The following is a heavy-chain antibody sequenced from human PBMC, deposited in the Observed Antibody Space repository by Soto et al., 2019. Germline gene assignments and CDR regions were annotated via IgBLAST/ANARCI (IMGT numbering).Heavy chain of an antibody. CDR2: IHYSGATSSFP. CDR3: AAGEASSRNLAPYYLDF. V-gene: IGHV4-59*01. D-gene: IGHD6-13*01. J-gene: IGHJ4*02. Sequence: PSETLSLTCTVSGGSMRNYFWTWIRQPPGKGLEWIGYIHYSGATSSFPSYNPSLRGRVTFSEDTSKNQFSLKLLSVTTADTAVYFCAAGEASSRNLAPYYLDFWGQGTLVTVSS. CDR1: GGSMRNYF.